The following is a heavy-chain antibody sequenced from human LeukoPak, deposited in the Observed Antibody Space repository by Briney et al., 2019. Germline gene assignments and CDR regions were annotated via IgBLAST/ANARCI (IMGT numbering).Heavy chain of an antibody. Sequence: PGGSLRLSCAASGFTFDDYAMHWVRQAPGKGLEWVSGISWNSGSIGYADSVKGRFTISRDNAKNSLYLQMNSLRAEDTALYYCAKDIIPYDSSGWGAFDIWGQGTMVTVSS. D-gene: IGHD3-22*01. CDR3: AKDIIPYDSSGWGAFDI. V-gene: IGHV3-9*01. CDR2: ISWNSGSI. J-gene: IGHJ3*02. CDR1: GFTFDDYA.